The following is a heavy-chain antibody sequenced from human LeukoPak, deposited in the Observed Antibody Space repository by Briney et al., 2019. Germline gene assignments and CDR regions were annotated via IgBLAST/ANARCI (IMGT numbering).Heavy chain of an antibody. CDR1: GFTFSSYW. V-gene: IGHV3-30*18. J-gene: IGHJ4*02. D-gene: IGHD6-25*01. Sequence: GGSLRLSCAASGFTFSSYWKSWVRQAPGKGLEWVAVISYDGNNKYYADSVKGRFTISRDNSKNTLYLQMNSLRAEDTAVYYCAKDEIAYSSGFFDYWGRGTLVTVS. CDR2: ISYDGNNK. CDR3: AKDEIAYSSGFFDY.